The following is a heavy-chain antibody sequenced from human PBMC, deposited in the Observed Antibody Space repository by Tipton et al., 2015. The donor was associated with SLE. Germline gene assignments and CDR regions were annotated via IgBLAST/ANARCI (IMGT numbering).Heavy chain of an antibody. J-gene: IGHJ4*02. Sequence: TLSLTCTVSGGSISRGGHYWSWIRQPAGKGLEWIGRISSTGFTAYNPSLKSRVTISVDTSKNQFSLKLTSVTAADTAIYYCARHLGSGRYYMTFDYWGQGALVTVSS. CDR2: ISSTGFT. CDR1: GGSISRGGHY. D-gene: IGHD1-26*01. V-gene: IGHV4-61*02. CDR3: ARHLGSGRYYMTFDY.